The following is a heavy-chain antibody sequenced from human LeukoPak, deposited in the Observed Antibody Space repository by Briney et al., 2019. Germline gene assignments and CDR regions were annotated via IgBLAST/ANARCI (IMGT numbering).Heavy chain of an antibody. CDR1: GGSFSGYY. D-gene: IGHD5-18*01. CDR3: ARGLIRGYSYGYGFDY. J-gene: IGHJ4*02. V-gene: IGHV4-34*01. Sequence: SETLSLTCAVYGGSFSGYYWSWIRQPPGKGLEWIGKINHSGSTNYNPSLKSRVTISVDTSKNQFSLKLSSVTAADTAVYYCARGLIRGYSYGYGFDYWGQGTLVAVSS. CDR2: INHSGST.